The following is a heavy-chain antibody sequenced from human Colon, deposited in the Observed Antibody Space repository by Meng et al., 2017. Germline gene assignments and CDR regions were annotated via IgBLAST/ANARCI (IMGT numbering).Heavy chain of an antibody. V-gene: IGHV4-34*01. Sequence: QGQLQQWGAGLLKPSETLSLTFAVYGGSFSGYSWSWIRQPPGKGLEWIGEINHTGNTSYNPSLKSRLTISVDTSKNQFSLNLSSVTAADTALYYCARSVRLGVAGKSGAYWGQGTLVTVSS. CDR2: INHTGNT. CDR1: GGSFSGYS. CDR3: ARSVRLGVAGKSGAY. J-gene: IGHJ4*02. D-gene: IGHD6-19*01.